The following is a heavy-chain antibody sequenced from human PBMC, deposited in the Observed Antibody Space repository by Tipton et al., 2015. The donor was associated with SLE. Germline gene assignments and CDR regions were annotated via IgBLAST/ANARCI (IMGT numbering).Heavy chain of an antibody. D-gene: IGHD4-23*01. CDR3: ARGGLTLLGMVTSDY. Sequence: GLVKPSETLSLTCSVSGGSISGTNYYWGWIRQPPGKGLEWIGSFAHSGSTFYNPSLRTRVSISTDTSKNEFSLRLTSVTAADTAVYYCARGGLTLLGMVTSDYWGQGTLVTVSS. CDR2: FAHSGST. J-gene: IGHJ4*02. V-gene: IGHV4-39*07. CDR1: GGSISGTNYY.